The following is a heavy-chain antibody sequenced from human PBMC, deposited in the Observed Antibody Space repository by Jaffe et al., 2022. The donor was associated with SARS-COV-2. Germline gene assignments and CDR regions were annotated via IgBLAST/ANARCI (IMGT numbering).Heavy chain of an antibody. CDR1: GFTFSTYS. V-gene: IGHV3-48*01. CDR3: ATSPPSSSGSYGPDH. D-gene: IGHD3-10*01. J-gene: IGHJ4*02. Sequence: EVQLVESGGGLVQPGGCLRLSCAASGFTFSTYSMNWVRQAPGKGLEWVSYITYSGSTYYADSVRGRFTISRDNAKSSLHLQMNSLTAEDTAVYYCATSPPSSSGSYGPDHWGQGTPVTVSS. CDR2: ITYSGST.